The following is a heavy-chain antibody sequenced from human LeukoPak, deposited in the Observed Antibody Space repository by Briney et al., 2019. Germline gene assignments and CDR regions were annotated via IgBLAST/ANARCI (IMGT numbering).Heavy chain of an antibody. Sequence: ASVKVSCRASGYIFTDYAILWVRQAPGQRLEWLGWVNAGNGHTKYSQNFQGRVTLTRDTSATTASMEMNSLRSEDTALYYCARGRWSATTASYYLDFWGLGTLVTVFS. D-gene: IGHD2-21*02. CDR3: ARGRWSATTASYYLDF. J-gene: IGHJ4*02. V-gene: IGHV1-3*01. CDR1: GYIFTDYA. CDR2: VNAGNGHT.